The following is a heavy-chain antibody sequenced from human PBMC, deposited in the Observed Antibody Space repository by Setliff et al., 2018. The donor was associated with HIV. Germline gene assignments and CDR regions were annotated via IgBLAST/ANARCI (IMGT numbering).Heavy chain of an antibody. Sequence: PGGPLRLSCAASGFIFSSFAMHWVRQAPGKGLEWVAVISFDGSNKYYADSVKGRFTVSRDNSKNTLYLQMNSLRAEDSAVYYCASGVLVVSAIFPASIAFDIWGQGTMVTVSS. V-gene: IGHV3-30-3*01. J-gene: IGHJ3*02. CDR1: GFIFSSFA. D-gene: IGHD2-8*02. CDR2: ISFDGSNK. CDR3: ASGVLVVSAIFPASIAFDI.